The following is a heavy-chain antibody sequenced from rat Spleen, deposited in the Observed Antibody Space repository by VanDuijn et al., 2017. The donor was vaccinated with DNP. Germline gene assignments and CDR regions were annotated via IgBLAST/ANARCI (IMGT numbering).Heavy chain of an antibody. J-gene: IGHJ3*01. Sequence: EVQLQESGPGLVKPSQSLSLTCSVTGFSITSNYRWNWIRKFPGNKLEWMGYINIAGSTNYNPSLRSRISITRDTSKNQFFLQLHSVTTADTATYYCARSDFTLMGFIPFTFWGQGALVTVSS. CDR3: ARSDFTLMGFIPFTF. V-gene: IGHV3-3*01. CDR2: INIAGST. CDR1: GFSITSNYR. D-gene: IGHD1-12*03.